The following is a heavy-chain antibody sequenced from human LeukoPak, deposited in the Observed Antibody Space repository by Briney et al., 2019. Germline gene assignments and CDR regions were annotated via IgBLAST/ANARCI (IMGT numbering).Heavy chain of an antibody. Sequence: SETLSLTCTVSGGSISSYYWSWIRQPAGEGLEWIGRIYTSGSTNYNPSLKSRVTISVDTFKNQFSLKLSSVTAADTAVYYCARRANWGSGGFDYWGQGTLVTVSS. CDR1: GGSISSYY. J-gene: IGHJ4*02. CDR3: ARRANWGSGGFDY. V-gene: IGHV4-4*07. D-gene: IGHD7-27*01. CDR2: IYTSGST.